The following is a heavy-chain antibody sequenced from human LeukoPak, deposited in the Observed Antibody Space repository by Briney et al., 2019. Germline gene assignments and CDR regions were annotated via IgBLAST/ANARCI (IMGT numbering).Heavy chain of an antibody. V-gene: IGHV3-73*01. D-gene: IGHD5-24*01. Sequence: PGGSLRLSCAASGFTFSASSMHWVRQASGKGLEWVGRIRSRANNYATAYAASVKGRFTISRDDSKNTAYLQMNSLKTEDTAAYYCIRWGDGYSYYLDSWGKGTLVTVSS. CDR3: IRWGDGYSYYLDS. J-gene: IGHJ4*02. CDR2: IRSRANNYAT. CDR1: GFTFSASS.